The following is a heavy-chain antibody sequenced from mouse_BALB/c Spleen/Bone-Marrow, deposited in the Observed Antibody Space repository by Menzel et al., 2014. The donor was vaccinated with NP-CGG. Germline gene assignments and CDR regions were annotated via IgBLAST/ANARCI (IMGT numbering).Heavy chain of an antibody. D-gene: IGHD2-1*01. V-gene: IGHV7-3*02. CDR1: GFTFTDYY. J-gene: IGHJ1*01. CDR2: IRNKANGYAT. Sequence: EVKLVESGGGLVQPGGSLRLSCATSGFTFTDYYMSWVRRPPGKALEWLGFIRNKANGYATEYSASVKGRFTISRDNSQSILYLQMNTLRAEDSATYYCARDRHYGNYYWYFDVWGAGTTDTVSS. CDR3: ARDRHYGNYYWYFDV.